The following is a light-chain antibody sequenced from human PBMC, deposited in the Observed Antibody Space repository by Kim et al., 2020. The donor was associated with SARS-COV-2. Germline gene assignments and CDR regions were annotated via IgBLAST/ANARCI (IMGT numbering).Light chain of an antibody. CDR1: SRRSYD. V-gene: IGLV3-19*01. Sequence: VALRQTVRITCQGDSRRSYDATWYQQKPGQAPILVIYGKNNRPSGIPDRFSGSSSGNTASLTITGTQAGDEADYYCNSRDSNDNVVFGGGTQLTVL. J-gene: IGLJ2*01. CDR3: NSRDSNDNVV. CDR2: GKN.